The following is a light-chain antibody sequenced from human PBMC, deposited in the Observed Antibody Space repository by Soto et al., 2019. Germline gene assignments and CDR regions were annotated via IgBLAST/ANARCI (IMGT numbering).Light chain of an antibody. CDR1: SSDVATYNF. J-gene: IGLJ1*01. Sequence: QSALTQPASVSGSPGQSITISCSGTSSDVATYNFVSWYQHHPGKAPKLIIYDVGDRPSGVSNRFSGSKSGSTASLTISGLQAEDEADYYCSSYTSTTFFVFGTGTKLTVL. V-gene: IGLV2-14*03. CDR2: DVG. CDR3: SSYTSTTFFV.